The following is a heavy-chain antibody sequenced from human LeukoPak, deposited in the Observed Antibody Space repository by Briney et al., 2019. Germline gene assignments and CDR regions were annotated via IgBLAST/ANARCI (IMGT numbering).Heavy chain of an antibody. CDR3: ARGLGYGKRDYFDY. D-gene: IGHD5-18*01. V-gene: IGHV4-61*01. Sequence: SETLSLTCTVSGGSISSSSYYWSWIRQPPGKGLEWIGYIYYSGSTNYNPSLKSRVTISVDTSKNQFSLKLSSVTAADTAVYYCARGLGYGKRDYFDYWGQGTLVPVS. CDR2: IYYSGST. CDR1: GGSISSSSYY. J-gene: IGHJ4*02.